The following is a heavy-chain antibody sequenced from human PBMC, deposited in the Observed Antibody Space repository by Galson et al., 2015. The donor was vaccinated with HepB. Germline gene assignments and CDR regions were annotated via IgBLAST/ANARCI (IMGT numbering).Heavy chain of an antibody. V-gene: IGHV3-23*01. CDR2: ISRTGGNT. CDR3: AKGPRGDYINSPPNWSDT. D-gene: IGHD4-11*01. J-gene: IGHJ5*02. Sequence: SLRLSCAASGFTFSDYAMTWVRQAPGKGPEWVSSISRTGGNTFNADSVQGRFTISRDTPKITLHLQMNSLRVDDTAVYYCAKGPRGDYINSPPNWSDTWGQGTLVTVSS. CDR1: GFTFSDYA.